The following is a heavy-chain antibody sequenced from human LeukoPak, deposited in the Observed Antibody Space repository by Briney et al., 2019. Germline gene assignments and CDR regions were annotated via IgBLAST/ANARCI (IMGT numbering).Heavy chain of an antibody. CDR1: GFTFSSYA. V-gene: IGHV3-23*01. D-gene: IGHD2/OR15-2a*01. Sequence: SGGSLRLSCAASGFTFSSYAMSWVRQAPGKGLEWVSAISGSGGSTYYADSVKGRFTISRDNSENTLSLQMNSLRADDTAIYYCAKSCNSGNCYYNYWGQGTLVTVSS. J-gene: IGHJ4*02. CDR3: AKSCNSGNCYYNY. CDR2: ISGSGGST.